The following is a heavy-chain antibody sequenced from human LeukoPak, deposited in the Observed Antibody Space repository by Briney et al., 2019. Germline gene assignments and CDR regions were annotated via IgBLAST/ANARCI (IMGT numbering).Heavy chain of an antibody. J-gene: IGHJ6*02. V-gene: IGHV1-24*01. CDR2: FDPEDGET. D-gene: IGHD6-13*01. CDR1: GYTLTELS. Sequence: ASVKVSCKVSGYTLTELSMHWVRQAPGKGLEWMGGFDPEDGETIYAQKFQGRVTMTEDTSTDTAYMELSSLRSEDTAVYYCARDPVGYSYRRQTTDYYYYGMDVWGQGTTVTVSS. CDR3: ARDPVGYSYRRQTTDYYYYGMDV.